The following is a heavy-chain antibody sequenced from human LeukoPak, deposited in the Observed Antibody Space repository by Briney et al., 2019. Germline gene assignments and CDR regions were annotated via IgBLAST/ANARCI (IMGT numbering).Heavy chain of an antibody. CDR3: ARDGNAQQWLGGRWFDP. J-gene: IGHJ5*02. CDR1: GGSISSYY. Sequence: SETLSLTCTVSGGSISSYYWCWIRQPPGKGLEWIGYIYYSGSTNYNPSLKSRVTISVDTSKNQFSLKLSSVTAADTAVYYCARDGNAQQWLGGRWFDPWGQGTLVTVSS. CDR2: IYYSGST. V-gene: IGHV4-59*01. D-gene: IGHD6-19*01.